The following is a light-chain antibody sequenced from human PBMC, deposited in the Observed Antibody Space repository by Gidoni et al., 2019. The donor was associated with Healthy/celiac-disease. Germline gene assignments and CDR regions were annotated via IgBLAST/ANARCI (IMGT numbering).Light chain of an antibody. Sequence: DIQMTQSPSSLSASVGDRVTITCQASQDISNYLNWYQQKPGKDPKLLIYDASNLETGVPSRFSGSGSGTDFTFTISSLQPEDIATYYCQQYDNLLQTFGGGTKVEIK. CDR1: QDISNY. J-gene: IGKJ4*01. V-gene: IGKV1-33*01. CDR3: QQYDNLLQT. CDR2: DAS.